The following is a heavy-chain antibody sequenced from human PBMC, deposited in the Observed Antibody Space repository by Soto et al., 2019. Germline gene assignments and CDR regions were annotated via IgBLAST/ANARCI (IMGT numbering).Heavy chain of an antibody. J-gene: IGHJ5*02. V-gene: IGHV1-3*01. Sequence: ASVKVSCKASGYTFTSYAMHWVRQAPGQRLEWMGWINAGNGNTKYSQKFQGRVTITRDTSASTAYMELSSLRSEDTAVYYCAGTTYYDILTGSNWFDPCGQGTLVTVSS. CDR2: INAGNGNT. CDR3: AGTTYYDILTGSNWFDP. CDR1: GYTFTSYA. D-gene: IGHD3-9*01.